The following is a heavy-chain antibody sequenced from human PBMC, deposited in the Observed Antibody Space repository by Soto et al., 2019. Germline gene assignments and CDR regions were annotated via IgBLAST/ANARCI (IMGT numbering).Heavy chain of an antibody. Sequence: QVLLVQSGAEVKKAGSSVKVSCKTSGGTFSSYSFSWVRQAPGQGLEWMGRIIPMFDITNYAQKFQGRVTTTADKSTSTVYLELSRLRSEDTAVYYCTRDMAVTNASIVMSYWGQGTPVTVSS. CDR1: GGTFSSYS. CDR3: TRDMAVTNASIVMSY. V-gene: IGHV1-69*08. D-gene: IGHD4-4*01. CDR2: IIPMFDIT. J-gene: IGHJ4*02.